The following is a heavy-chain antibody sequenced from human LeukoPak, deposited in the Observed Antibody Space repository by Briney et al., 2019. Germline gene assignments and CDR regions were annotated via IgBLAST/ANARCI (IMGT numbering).Heavy chain of an antibody. D-gene: IGHD2-21*02. V-gene: IGHV5-51*01. CDR1: GYGFTSYW. Sequence: GESLQISCKGSGYGFTSYWIGWVRQMPGKGLEWMGIIYPGDSDTRYSPSFQGQVTISADKSISTAYLQWSSLKASDTAMYYCARQYTYCGGDCYPYYFDYWGQGTLVTVSS. J-gene: IGHJ4*02. CDR3: ARQYTYCGGDCYPYYFDY. CDR2: IYPGDSDT.